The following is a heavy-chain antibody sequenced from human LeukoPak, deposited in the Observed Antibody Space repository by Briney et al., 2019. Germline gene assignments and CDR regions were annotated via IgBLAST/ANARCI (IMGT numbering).Heavy chain of an antibody. V-gene: IGHV3-7*01. CDR3: ARLMAMVRGVMWPIDY. CDR2: IKQDGSEK. J-gene: IGHJ4*02. D-gene: IGHD3-10*01. Sequence: GGSLRLSCAASGFTFSSYWMSWVRQAPGKGLEWVANIKQDGSEKYYVDSVKGRFTISRDNAKNSLYLQMNSLRAEDTAVYYCARLMAMVRGVMWPIDYWGQGTLVTVSS. CDR1: GFTFSSYW.